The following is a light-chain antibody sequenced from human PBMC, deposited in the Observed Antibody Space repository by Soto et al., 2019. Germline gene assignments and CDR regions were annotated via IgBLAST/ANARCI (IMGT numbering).Light chain of an antibody. CDR3: ASYTSSSSYV. CDR2: EVS. CDR1: SSDVGGYNY. Sequence: QSALTQPASVSGSPGQSIIISCTGTSSDVGGYNYVSWYQQHPGKAPKLMIYEVSNRPSGVSNRFSGSKSGNTASLTISELQAEDEADYYCASYTSSSSYVFGTGTKLTVL. V-gene: IGLV2-14*01. J-gene: IGLJ1*01.